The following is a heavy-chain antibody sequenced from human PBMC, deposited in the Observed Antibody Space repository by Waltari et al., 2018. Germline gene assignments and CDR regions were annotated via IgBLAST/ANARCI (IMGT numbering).Heavy chain of an antibody. Sequence: QVQLVQSGAEVKKPGASVKVSCKASGYTFTGYYMHWVRQAPGQGLEWMGWINPTGGGTNYAQKYQGWVTMTRDTSSSTAYMELSRRRSDDTAVYYCARTEHSSGWYDYWGQGTLVTVSS. CDR1: GYTFTGYY. J-gene: IGHJ4*02. CDR2: INPTGGGT. V-gene: IGHV1-2*04. CDR3: ARTEHSSGWYDY. D-gene: IGHD6-19*01.